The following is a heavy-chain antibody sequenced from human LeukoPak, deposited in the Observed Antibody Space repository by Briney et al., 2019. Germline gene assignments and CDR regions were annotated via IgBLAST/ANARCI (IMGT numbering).Heavy chain of an antibody. D-gene: IGHD3-3*01. CDR2: IYYSGST. Sequence: SETLSLTCAVSGGSITSDSYYWGWIRQPPGTGLEWIGSIYYSGSTYYNPSLKSRVTISVDTSKNQISLKLSSVTVVDTAVYYCARLWSGYRPPDYWGQGTLVTVSS. CDR1: GGSITSDSYY. J-gene: IGHJ4*02. CDR3: ARLWSGYRPPDY. V-gene: IGHV4-39*01.